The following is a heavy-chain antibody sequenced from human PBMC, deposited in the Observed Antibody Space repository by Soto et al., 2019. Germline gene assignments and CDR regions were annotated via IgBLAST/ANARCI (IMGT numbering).Heavy chain of an antibody. D-gene: IGHD4-17*01. CDR2: ISSSSSYI. J-gene: IGHJ4*02. V-gene: IGHV3-21*01. CDR3: ARALGGGPPVTTYYFVY. CDR1: GFTFSSYS. Sequence: EVQLVESGGGLVKPGGSLRLSCAASGFTFSSYSMNWVRQDPGKGLEWVSSISSSSSYIYYADSVKGRFTISRDNAKNSLYLQMNSLRAEDTAVYYCARALGGGPPVTTYYFVYWGQGTLVTVSS.